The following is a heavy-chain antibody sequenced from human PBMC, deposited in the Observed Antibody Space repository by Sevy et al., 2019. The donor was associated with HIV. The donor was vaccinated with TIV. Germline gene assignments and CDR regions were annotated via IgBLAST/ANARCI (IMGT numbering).Heavy chain of an antibody. V-gene: IGHV3-30*18. CDR1: GFTFSSYG. J-gene: IGHJ5*02. Sequence: GGSLRLSCAASGFTFSSYGMHWVRQAPGKGLEWVAVISYDGSNKYYAASVKGRFTISRDNSKNTLYLQMNSLRAEDTAVYYCAKDVAYSYVNWFDPWGQGTLVTVSS. CDR3: AKDVAYSYVNWFDP. CDR2: ISYDGSNK. D-gene: IGHD5-18*01.